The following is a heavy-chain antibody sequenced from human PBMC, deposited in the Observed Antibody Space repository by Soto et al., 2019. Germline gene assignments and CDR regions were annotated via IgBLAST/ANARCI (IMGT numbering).Heavy chain of an antibody. V-gene: IGHV3-74*01. J-gene: IGHJ4*02. Sequence: GRSLRLSCTASGFTFNTHWMPWVRQAPGKGLVWVSRIYFDGITTNYADSVKGRFTVSRDNAKNTVYLHVNTLRDEDTAVYYCARGGAMGVDYWGQGTLVTVSS. D-gene: IGHD1-26*01. CDR3: ARGGAMGVDY. CDR2: IYFDGITT. CDR1: GFTFNTHW.